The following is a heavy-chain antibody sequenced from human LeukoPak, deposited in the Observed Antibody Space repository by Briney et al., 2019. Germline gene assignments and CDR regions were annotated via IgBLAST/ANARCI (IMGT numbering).Heavy chain of an antibody. CDR2: IYSGGST. CDR1: GFTVSSNY. Sequence: GGSLRLSCAASGFTVSSNYMSWVRQAPGKGLEWVSVIYSGGSTYYADSVRGRFTVSRDNSKNTLYLQMNSLRAEDTAVYYCARDRLAASGDWGQGTLVTVSS. D-gene: IGHD6-13*01. J-gene: IGHJ4*02. CDR3: ARDRLAASGD. V-gene: IGHV3-66*01.